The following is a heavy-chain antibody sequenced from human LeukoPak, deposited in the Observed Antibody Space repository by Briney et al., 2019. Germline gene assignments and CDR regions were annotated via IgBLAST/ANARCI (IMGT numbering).Heavy chain of an antibody. Sequence: PSETLSLTCTVSGDFISTYYWRWIRQPPGKGLEWIAYIYYSGSSKYNPSLKSRVTILADTSKNQFSLKLSSVTAADTAVYYCARGLKAMGLFDYWGQGTLVTVSS. CDR2: IYYSGSS. CDR1: GDFISTYY. D-gene: IGHD5-18*01. CDR3: ARGLKAMGLFDY. V-gene: IGHV4-59*01. J-gene: IGHJ4*02.